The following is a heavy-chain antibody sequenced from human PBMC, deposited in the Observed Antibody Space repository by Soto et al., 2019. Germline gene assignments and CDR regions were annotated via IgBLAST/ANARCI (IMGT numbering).Heavy chain of an antibody. Sequence: QLHLVQSGAVVKKPGASVTVSCSASGYPVTAYYMHWVRQAPGRGLGWMGGINPATGAAKYTQTFPGRATMARDTSTSTVFMELSGLTAEDTAVFYCARGGGVGVAGSAAFDMWGQGTLVTVSS. CDR2: INPATGAA. J-gene: IGHJ3*02. D-gene: IGHD3-3*01. V-gene: IGHV1-2*02. CDR1: GYPVTAYY. CDR3: ARGGGVGVAGSAAFDM.